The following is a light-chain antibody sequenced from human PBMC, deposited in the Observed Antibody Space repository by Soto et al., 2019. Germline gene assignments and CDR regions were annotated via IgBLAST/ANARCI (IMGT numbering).Light chain of an antibody. CDR2: GAS. V-gene: IGKV1-9*01. CDR1: QGISSD. Sequence: IQLTQSPSSLSASVGDRVTITCRASQGISSDLVWYQQKAGEAPQLLIHGASTLQSGVPSRFSGSGSGADFTLTISSLQPEDFATYYCQQVNRYPITFGQGTLLEIK. CDR3: QQVNRYPIT. J-gene: IGKJ5*01.